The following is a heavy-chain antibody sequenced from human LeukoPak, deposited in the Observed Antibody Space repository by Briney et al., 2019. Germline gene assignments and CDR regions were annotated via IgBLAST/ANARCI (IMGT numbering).Heavy chain of an antibody. J-gene: IGHJ4*02. CDR1: GGSFSGYY. D-gene: IGHD3-10*01. CDR2: INRGGVT. CDR3: ARGYGSGSYYNY. V-gene: IGHV4-34*01. Sequence: SETLSLTCAVYGGSFSGYYWGWTRQPPGKGLEWIGEINRGGVTNYNPSLKSRVTISLDTSKNQFSLKLSSVTAADTAVYYCARGYGSGSYYNYWGQGTLVTVSS.